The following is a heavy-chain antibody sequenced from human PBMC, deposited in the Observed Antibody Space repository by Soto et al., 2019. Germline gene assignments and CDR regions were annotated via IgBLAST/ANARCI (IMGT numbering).Heavy chain of an antibody. CDR2: ISWNSGTL. CDR1: GFTFNDYA. V-gene: IGHV3-9*01. J-gene: IGHJ6*03. Sequence: EVHLVESGGGLVQPGRSLRLSCAASGFTFNDYAMHWVRQAPGKGLEWVSSISWNSGTLGYADSVKGRFTISRDNAKNSLYLQVNSLRAEDTAFYYCAKGSRWSYYYYMDVWGKGTTVTVSS. CDR3: AKGSRWSYYYYMDV.